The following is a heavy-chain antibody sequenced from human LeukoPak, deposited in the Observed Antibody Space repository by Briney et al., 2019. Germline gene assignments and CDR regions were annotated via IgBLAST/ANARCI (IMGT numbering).Heavy chain of an antibody. CDR3: VRGWQQLGS. Sequence: GGSLRLSCAASGFIFSSYAMSWVRQAPGKGLEWVSVISGSGGSTFYADSVKGRFTISRDNSKNTLYLRMNSLTAEDTAVYYCVRGWQQLGSWGRGTLVTVSS. CDR1: GFIFSSYA. V-gene: IGHV3-23*01. J-gene: IGHJ5*02. D-gene: IGHD1-1*01. CDR2: ISGSGGST.